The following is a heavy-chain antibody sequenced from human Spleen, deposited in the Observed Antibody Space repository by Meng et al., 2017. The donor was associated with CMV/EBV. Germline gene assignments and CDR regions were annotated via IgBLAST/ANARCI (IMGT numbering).Heavy chain of an antibody. J-gene: IGHJ4*02. V-gene: IGHV3-30-3*01. CDR2: ISYDGSNK. Sequence: FSSHAMHGVRQAPGKGLEWVAVISYDGSNKYYADSVKGRFTISRDNSKNTLYLQMNSLRAEDTAVYYCARAAQDYYYDSSGYGYYFDYWGQGTLVTVSS. D-gene: IGHD3-22*01. CDR3: ARAAQDYYYDSSGYGYYFDY. CDR1: FSSHA.